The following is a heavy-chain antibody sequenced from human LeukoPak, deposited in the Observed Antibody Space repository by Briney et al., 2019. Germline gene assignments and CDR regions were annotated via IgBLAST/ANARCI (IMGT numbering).Heavy chain of an antibody. CDR2: IYYSGST. Sequence: NPSETLSLTCTVSGGSISSYYWSWIRQPPGKGLEWIGYIYYSGSTNYNPSLKSRVTISVDTSKNQFSLKLSSVTAADTAVYYCARHHPITDIVVVPAPQKTDAFDIWGQGTMVTVSS. CDR3: ARHHPITDIVVVPAPQKTDAFDI. J-gene: IGHJ3*02. CDR1: GGSISSYY. D-gene: IGHD2-2*01. V-gene: IGHV4-59*08.